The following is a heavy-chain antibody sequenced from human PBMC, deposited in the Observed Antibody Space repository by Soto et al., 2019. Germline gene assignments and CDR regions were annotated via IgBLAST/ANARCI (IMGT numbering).Heavy chain of an antibody. Sequence: PSETLSLTCSVSRAFINSGGFYYSWIRQPPGKGLEWLGYIFHSGSTLYTPSLRGRLTLSADTSRNQLSLHLTSVTAADTAVYYCVRGGIAGHWFDPWGQGILVTFS. CDR3: VRGGIAGHWFDP. CDR1: RAFINSGGFY. CDR2: IFHSGST. D-gene: IGHD2-15*01. V-gene: IGHV4-31*03. J-gene: IGHJ5*02.